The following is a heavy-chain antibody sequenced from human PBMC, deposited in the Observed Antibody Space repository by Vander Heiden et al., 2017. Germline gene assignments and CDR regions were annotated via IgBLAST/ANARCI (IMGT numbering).Heavy chain of an antibody. V-gene: IGHV3-23*01. J-gene: IGHJ4*02. CDR2: ISGSGTST. Sequence: EFQLLESGGGLVQPGGSLRLSCAASGFTFRSYAVSWVRQAPGKGLEWFSAISGSGTSTYYADSVKGRFTVSRDNSKSTLYLQMNSLRAEDTAVYYCAKGGVDTATDFDYWGQGTLVTVSS. D-gene: IGHD5-18*01. CDR3: AKGGVDTATDFDY. CDR1: GFTFRSYA.